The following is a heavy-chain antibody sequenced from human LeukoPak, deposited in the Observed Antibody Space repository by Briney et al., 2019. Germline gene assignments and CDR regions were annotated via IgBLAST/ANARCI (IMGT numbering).Heavy chain of an antibody. D-gene: IGHD3-3*01. CDR2: INWDSGET. CDR1: GFSFDDYA. J-gene: IGHJ3*02. Sequence: GGSLRLSCAASGFSFDDYAMHWVRQAPGKGLEWVSGINWDSGETGYADSAKGRFTISRDNARMSLYLQINSLRPEDTALYFCAKDRKSKDLDSIDIWGQGTMVTVSS. CDR3: AKDRKSKDLDSIDI. V-gene: IGHV3-9*01.